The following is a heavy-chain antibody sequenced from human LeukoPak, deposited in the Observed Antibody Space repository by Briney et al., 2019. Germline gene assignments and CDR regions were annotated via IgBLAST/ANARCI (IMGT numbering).Heavy chain of an antibody. CDR1: GFTVSSNY. CDR2: IYSGGTT. D-gene: IGHD6-13*01. CDR3: ARGGYSSSWYHFDY. V-gene: IGHV3-53*01. J-gene: IGHJ4*02. Sequence: GGSLRLSCAASGFTVSSNYMSWVRQAPGQGLEWVSVIYSGGTTNYADSVKGRFTISRDNSKNTLFLQMNSLRAEDTAVYYCARGGYSSSWYHFDYWGQGTLVTVSS.